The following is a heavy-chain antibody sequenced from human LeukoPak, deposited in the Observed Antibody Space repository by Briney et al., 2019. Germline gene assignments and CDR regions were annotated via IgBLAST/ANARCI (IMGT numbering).Heavy chain of an antibody. CDR2: LYYSGNT. CDR1: GGSISSNNYY. Sequence: SETLSLTCNVSGGSISSNNYYWAWIRQPPGKGLEWIGSLYYSGNTYYNPSLKSRVTISVDTSKSQFSLKLTSVTAADTAVYFCARQMSILLRTDHFDYWGQGTLVTVSS. V-gene: IGHV4-39*01. CDR3: ARQMSILLRTDHFDY. J-gene: IGHJ4*02. D-gene: IGHD2/OR15-2a*01.